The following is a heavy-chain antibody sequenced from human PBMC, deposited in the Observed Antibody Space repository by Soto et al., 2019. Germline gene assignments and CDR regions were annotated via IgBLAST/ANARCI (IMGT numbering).Heavy chain of an antibody. CDR2: MNPNSGNT. D-gene: IGHD3-16*01. CDR1: GYTFTSYD. CDR3: ARGGNRDVPLRN. V-gene: IGHV1-8*01. Sequence: ASVKVSCKASGYTFTSYDINWVRQATGQGLEWMGWMNPNSGNTGYAQKFQGRVTMTRNTSISTAYMELSSLRSEDTAVYYCARGGNRDVPLRNWGQGTLVTVSS. J-gene: IGHJ4*02.